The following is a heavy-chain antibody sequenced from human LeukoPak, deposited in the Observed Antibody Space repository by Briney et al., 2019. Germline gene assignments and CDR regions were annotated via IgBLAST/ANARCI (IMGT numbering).Heavy chain of an antibody. CDR1: GGSISSGSYH. Sequence: PSETLSPTCTVSGGSISSGSYHWSWIRQPAGKGLEWIGRIYTSGSTNYNPSLKSRVTISVDTSKNQFSLKLSSVTAADTAVYYCARDNGDYVVDYWGQGTLVTVSS. D-gene: IGHD4-17*01. CDR2: IYTSGST. J-gene: IGHJ4*02. CDR3: ARDNGDYVVDY. V-gene: IGHV4-61*02.